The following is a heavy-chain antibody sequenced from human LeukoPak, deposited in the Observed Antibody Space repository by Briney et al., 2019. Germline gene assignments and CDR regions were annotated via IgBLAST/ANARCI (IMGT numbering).Heavy chain of an antibody. J-gene: IGHJ6*03. CDR2: ISAYNGNT. D-gene: IGHD2-15*01. CDR1: GYTFTSYG. V-gene: IGHV1-18*01. CDR3: ARLDIVVVVGATDYYYYMDV. Sequence: SSVKVSCKASGYTFTSYGISWVRQAPGQGLEWMGWISAYNGNTNYAQRLQGRVTMTTDTSTSTAYMELRSLRSDDTAVYYCARLDIVVVVGATDYYYYMDVWGKGNTVTVSS.